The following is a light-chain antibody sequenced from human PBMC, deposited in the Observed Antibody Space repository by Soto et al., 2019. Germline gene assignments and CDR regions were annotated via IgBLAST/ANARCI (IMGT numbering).Light chain of an antibody. CDR2: DSN. CDR1: SSNIGSNF. J-gene: IGLJ3*02. V-gene: IGLV1-51*01. CDR3: GAWDNSLSAVV. Sequence: QSVLTQPPSVSAAPGQMVTIACSGSSSNIGSNFVFWYQHLPGTAPKLLTYDSNQGPSAIPDRFSGSKSGTSATLGITGLQTGDEADYYCGAWDNSLSAVVFGGGTQLTVL.